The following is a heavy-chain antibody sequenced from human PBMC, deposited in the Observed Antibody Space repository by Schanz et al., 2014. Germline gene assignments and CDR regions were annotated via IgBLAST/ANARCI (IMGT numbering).Heavy chain of an antibody. J-gene: IGHJ4*02. CDR1: GGTFSTYP. CDR2: IIPVLAIA. CDR3: ARGRGFYDY. D-gene: IGHD3-10*01. V-gene: IGHV1-69*02. Sequence: QVQLVQSGAEVKKPGSSMKVSCKASGGTFSTYPINWLRQAPGQGLEWMGRIIPVLAIADYAQKFQGRVTITADKSTNTAYMELSSLTSEDTAVHYCARGRGFYDYWGQGTLVTVSS.